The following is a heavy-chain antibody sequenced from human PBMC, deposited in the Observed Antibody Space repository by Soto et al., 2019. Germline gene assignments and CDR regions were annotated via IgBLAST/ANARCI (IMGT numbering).Heavy chain of an antibody. V-gene: IGHV3-15*01. CDR3: TAAGGGNGLLWFGELFEGSLYSAYDY. D-gene: IGHD3-10*01. CDR2: IKSKTDGGTT. CDR1: GFTFSNAW. J-gene: IGHJ4*02. Sequence: GGSLRLSCAASGFTFSNAWMSWVRQAPGKGLEWVGRIKSKTDGGTTDYAAPVKGRFTISRDDSKNTLYLQMTSLKTEDTAVYYCTAAGGGNGLLWFGELFEGSLYSAYDYWGQGTLVTVSS.